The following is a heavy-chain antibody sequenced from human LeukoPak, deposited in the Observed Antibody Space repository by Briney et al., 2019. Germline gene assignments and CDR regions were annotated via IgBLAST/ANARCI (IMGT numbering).Heavy chain of an antibody. V-gene: IGHV3-7*03. J-gene: IGHJ4*02. CDR1: RFTFSNYW. Sequence: GGSLRLSCAASRFTFSNYWMSWVRQAPGKGLEWVANIKQDGSEKHYVDSVKGRFTISRDNAENSLYLQMNSLRAEDTAVYYCARRAGAYSHPYDYWGQGTLVTVSS. D-gene: IGHD4/OR15-4a*01. CDR2: IKQDGSEK. CDR3: ARRAGAYSHPYDY.